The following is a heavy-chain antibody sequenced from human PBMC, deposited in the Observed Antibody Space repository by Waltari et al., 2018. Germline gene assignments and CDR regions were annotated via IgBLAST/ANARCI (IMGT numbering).Heavy chain of an antibody. J-gene: IGHJ2*01. Sequence: QVQLQESGPGLVKPSQTLSLTCTVSGGSISSGGYYWSWIRPHPGKGLEWIGYIYYSGSTYYNPSLKSRVTISVDTSKNQFSLKLSSVTAADTAVYYCARGWLPTVTTPPLVDLWGRGTLVTVSS. CDR3: ARGWLPTVTTPPLVDL. CDR1: GGSISSGGYY. D-gene: IGHD4-17*01. V-gene: IGHV4-31*03. CDR2: IYYSGST.